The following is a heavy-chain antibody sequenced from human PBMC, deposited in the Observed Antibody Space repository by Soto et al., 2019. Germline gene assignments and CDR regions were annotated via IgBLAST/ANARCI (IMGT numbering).Heavy chain of an antibody. V-gene: IGHV3-33*01. J-gene: IGHJ5*02. Sequence: QVQLVESGGGVVQPGRSLRLSCAASGFTFSSYGMHWVRQAPGKGLEWGAVIWYDGSNKYYADSVKGRFTISRDNSKNTLYLQMNRLRAEETAVYYCARDPRVLVAAPLGGHNWFDPWGQGTLVTVSS. CDR3: ARDPRVLVAAPLGGHNWFDP. CDR2: IWYDGSNK. D-gene: IGHD5-12*01. CDR1: GFTFSSYG.